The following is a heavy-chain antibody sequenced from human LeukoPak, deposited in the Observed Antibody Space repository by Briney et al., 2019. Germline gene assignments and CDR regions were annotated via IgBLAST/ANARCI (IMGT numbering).Heavy chain of an antibody. CDR2: ISTNGGST. J-gene: IGHJ4*02. CDR1: GFTFSSYT. Sequence: GGSLRLSCAASGFTFSSYTMRWVRQAPGKGLEYVSAISTNGGSTYYANSVKGRFTISRDNSKNMLCLQMGSLRAEDMAVYYCARGEESYYDVLTGYSPEYWGQGTLVTVSS. D-gene: IGHD3-9*01. V-gene: IGHV3-64*01. CDR3: ARGEESYYDVLTGYSPEY.